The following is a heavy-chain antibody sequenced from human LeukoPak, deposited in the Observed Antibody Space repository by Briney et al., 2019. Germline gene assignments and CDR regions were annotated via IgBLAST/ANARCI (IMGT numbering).Heavy chain of an antibody. V-gene: IGHV4-59*08. J-gene: IGHJ3*01. CDR2: IDQNGNT. D-gene: IGHD5-24*01. CDR3: ATHQLLQFDVFNV. Sequence: SETLSLTCTVSGDSIRRPYWSWIRQPPGKGLEWIGYIDQNGNTDYNSSLQSRVSISADTSKSQFSLKLTSVTVEDTAVYYCATHQLLQFDVFNVWGQGTMVTVSS. CDR1: GDSIRRPY.